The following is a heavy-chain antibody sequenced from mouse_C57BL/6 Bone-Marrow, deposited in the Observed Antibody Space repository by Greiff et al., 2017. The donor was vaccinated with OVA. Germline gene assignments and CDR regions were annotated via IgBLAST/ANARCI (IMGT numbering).Heavy chain of an antibody. Sequence: VQLQQSGAELVRPGASVKLSCTASGFTIKDDYMHWVKQRPEQGLEWIGWIDPENGDTEYASKFQGKATITADTSSNTAYLQLSSLTSEDTAVYYCTPSTVVATGGYWGQGTTLTVSS. CDR2: IDPENGDT. D-gene: IGHD1-1*01. J-gene: IGHJ2*01. V-gene: IGHV14-4*01. CDR1: GFTIKDDY. CDR3: TPSTVVATGGY.